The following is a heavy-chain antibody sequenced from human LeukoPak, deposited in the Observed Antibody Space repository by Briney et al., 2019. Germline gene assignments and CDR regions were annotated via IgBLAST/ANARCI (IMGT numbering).Heavy chain of an antibody. D-gene: IGHD3-22*01. CDR2: INPNSGGT. CDR3: ARDYYDSSGYRIPPLGY. J-gene: IGHJ4*02. Sequence: ASVKVSCKASGYTFTCYYMHWVRQAPGQGLEWMGWINPNSGGTNYAQKFQGRVTMTRDTSISTAYMELSRLRSDDTAVYYCARDYYDSSGYRIPPLGYWGQGTLVTVSS. V-gene: IGHV1-2*02. CDR1: GYTFTCYY.